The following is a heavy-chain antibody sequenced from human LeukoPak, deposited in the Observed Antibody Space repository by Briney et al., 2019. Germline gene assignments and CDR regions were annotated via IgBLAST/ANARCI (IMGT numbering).Heavy chain of an antibody. CDR2: IIPILGIA. D-gene: IGHD3-22*01. Sequence: ASVKVSCKASGGTFSSYAISWVRQAPGQGLEWMGRIIPILGIANYAQKFQGRVTITADKSTSTAYMELRSLRSDDTAVYYCASTYYYDSSAMGWFDPWGQGTLVTVSS. CDR1: GGTFSSYA. V-gene: IGHV1-69*04. J-gene: IGHJ5*02. CDR3: ASTYYYDSSAMGWFDP.